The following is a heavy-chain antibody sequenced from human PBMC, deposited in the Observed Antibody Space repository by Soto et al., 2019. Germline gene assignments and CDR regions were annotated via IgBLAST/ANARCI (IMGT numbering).Heavy chain of an antibody. CDR2: INHSGST. J-gene: IGHJ6*02. CDR3: SRGSEDCSSTSCHYYYYYYGIDV. Sequence: SETLSLTCAVYGGSFSGYYWSWIRQPPGKGLEWIGEINHSGSTNYNPSLKSRVTISVDTSKNQFSLKLSSVPAADTAVYYCSRGSEDCSSTSCHYYYYYYGIDVWGQGTTVTVSS. CDR1: GGSFSGYY. D-gene: IGHD2-2*01. V-gene: IGHV4-34*01.